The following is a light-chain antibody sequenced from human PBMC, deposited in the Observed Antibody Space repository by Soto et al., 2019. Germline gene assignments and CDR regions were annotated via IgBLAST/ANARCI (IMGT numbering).Light chain of an antibody. Sequence: DIQMTQSPYTVSASVGDRVTITCRASQSISTWLAWYQQKPGKAPNLLIYMASTLESGVPSRFSGGGSGTEFTLTISSLQPDDFATYYCQQYNWYWTFGQGTKVDIK. CDR2: MAS. V-gene: IGKV1-5*03. J-gene: IGKJ1*01. CDR1: QSISTW. CDR3: QQYNWYWT.